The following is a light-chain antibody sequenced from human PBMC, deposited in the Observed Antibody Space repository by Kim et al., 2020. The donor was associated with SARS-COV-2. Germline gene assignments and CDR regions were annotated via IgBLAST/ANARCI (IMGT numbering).Light chain of an antibody. CDR3: QQYYSTLMYT. V-gene: IGKV4-1*01. Sequence: DIVMTQSPDSLAVSLGERATINCKSSQSVLYSSNNKNYLAWYQQKPGQPPKLLIYWASTRESGVPDRFSGSGSGTDFTLTISSLQAEDVAVYYGQQYYSTLMYTFGQGTKLEI. CDR1: QSVLYSSNNKNY. CDR2: WAS. J-gene: IGKJ2*01.